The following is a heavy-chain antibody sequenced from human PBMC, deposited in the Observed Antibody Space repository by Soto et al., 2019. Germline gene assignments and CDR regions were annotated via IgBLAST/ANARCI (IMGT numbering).Heavy chain of an antibody. D-gene: IGHD5-12*01. CDR3: AKDIRFSGYNYFDY. J-gene: IGHJ4*02. Sequence: GGSLRLSCAASGFTFDDYAMHWVRQAPGKGLEWVSGISWNSGSIGYADSVKGRFTISRDNAKNSLYLQMNSLRAEDTALYYCAKDIRFSGYNYFDYWGQGTLVTVSS. CDR2: ISWNSGSI. V-gene: IGHV3-9*01. CDR1: GFTFDDYA.